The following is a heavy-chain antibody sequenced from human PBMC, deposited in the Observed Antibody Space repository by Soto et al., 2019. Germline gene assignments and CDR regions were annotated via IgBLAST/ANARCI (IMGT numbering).Heavy chain of an antibody. CDR1: GYNFNTYW. CDR2: IYPADSDT. CDR3: ARLPARSSSWSDYYYYGMDV. D-gene: IGHD6-13*01. V-gene: IGHV5-51*01. Sequence: PGESLKISCKGSGYNFNTYWIGWVRQMPGKGLEWMGIIYPADSDTRYNPSFQGQVTISADKSISTAYLQWSSLKASDTAMYYCARLPARSSSWSDYYYYGMDVWGQGTTVTVSS. J-gene: IGHJ6*02.